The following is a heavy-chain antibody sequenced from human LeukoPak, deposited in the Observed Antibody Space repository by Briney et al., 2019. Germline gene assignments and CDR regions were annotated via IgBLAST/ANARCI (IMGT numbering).Heavy chain of an antibody. CDR1: GFTFSSYA. D-gene: IGHD6-19*01. CDR2: IQSDASNK. V-gene: IGHV3-30*02. CDR3: AKCLNGYNSAWYRGVDY. J-gene: IGHJ4*02. Sequence: PGGSLKLSCAAPGFTFSSYAMAWARQAPGKGLEWVTFIQSDASNKYYADSVKGRFTISRDNSKNTLDLQMDSLRVEDTAVYYCAKCLNGYNSAWYRGVDYWGQGTLVTVSS.